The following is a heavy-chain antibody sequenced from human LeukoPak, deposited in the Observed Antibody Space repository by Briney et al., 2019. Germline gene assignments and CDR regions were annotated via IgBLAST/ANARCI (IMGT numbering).Heavy chain of an antibody. CDR2: ISGSGGST. CDR1: GLTFSSYA. V-gene: IGHV3-23*01. Sequence: GGSLRLSCAASGLTFSSYAMSWVRQAPGKGLEWVSAISGSGGSTYYADSVKGRFTISRDNSKNTLYLHMNSLRVEDTAFYYCAKDNRRHYTSGPNPDSLHWGQGALVTVSS. CDR3: AKDNRRHYTSGPNPDSLH. D-gene: IGHD6-19*01. J-gene: IGHJ4*02.